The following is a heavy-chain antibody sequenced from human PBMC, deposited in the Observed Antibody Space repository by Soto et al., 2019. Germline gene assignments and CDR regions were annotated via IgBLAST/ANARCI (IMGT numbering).Heavy chain of an antibody. CDR1: GGSISSGGYY. Sequence: QVQLQESGPGLVKPSQTLSLTCTVSGGSISSGGYYWSWIRQHPGKGLEWIGYIYYSGSTYYNPSLKSRVTISVDTSKNQFSLKLSSVTAADTAVYYCARGKHVGWSGYITRIYFDYWGQGTLVTVSS. V-gene: IGHV4-31*03. D-gene: IGHD3-3*01. CDR3: ARGKHVGWSGYITRIYFDY. J-gene: IGHJ4*02. CDR2: IYYSGST.